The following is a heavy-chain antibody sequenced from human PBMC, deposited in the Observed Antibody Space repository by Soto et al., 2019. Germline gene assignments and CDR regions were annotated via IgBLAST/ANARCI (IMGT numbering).Heavy chain of an antibody. CDR1: GFTFGYYA. V-gene: IGHV3-49*04. D-gene: IGHD2-2*01. CDR2: IRSKAYGGTT. J-gene: IGHJ6*02. CDR3: TRXSSSHWGGGYYYYGMDV. Sequence: GGSLRLSCTASGFTFGYYAMSWVRQAPGKGLEWVGFIRSKAYGGTTEYAASVKGRFTISRDDSKSIAYLQMNSLKTEDTAVYYCTRXSSSHWGGGYYYYGMDVWGQGTTVTVSS.